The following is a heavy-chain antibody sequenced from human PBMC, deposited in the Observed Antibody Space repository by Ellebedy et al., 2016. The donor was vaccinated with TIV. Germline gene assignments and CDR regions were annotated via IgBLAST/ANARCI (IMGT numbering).Heavy chain of an antibody. CDR2: GYHNGST. D-gene: IGHD2-2*01. V-gene: IGHV4-38-2*02. CDR1: GYFISDGYY. J-gene: IGHJ6*03. Sequence: SETLSLTCTVSGYFISDGYYWGWIRQPPGKGLEWIGSGYHNGSTFYNPSLKSRVSISVDTTKNQFSLRLASVTAADTAVYYCARDGTVLVPAADMDVWGKGTTVTVSS. CDR3: ARDGTVLVPAADMDV.